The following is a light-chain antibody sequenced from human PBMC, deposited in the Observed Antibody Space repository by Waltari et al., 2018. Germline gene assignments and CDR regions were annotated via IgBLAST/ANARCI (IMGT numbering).Light chain of an antibody. CDR1: QSVSKY. J-gene: IGKJ1*01. CDR3: QKYGRLPAT. Sequence: EIVLTQSPGSLSLSPGERASLSCRASQSVSKYLAWYQQKPGQAPRLLIYHASSRATGIPDRFSGSGFGTDFSLTISRLEAEDFAVYFCQKYGRLPATFGQGTKVEIK. V-gene: IGKV3-20*01. CDR2: HAS.